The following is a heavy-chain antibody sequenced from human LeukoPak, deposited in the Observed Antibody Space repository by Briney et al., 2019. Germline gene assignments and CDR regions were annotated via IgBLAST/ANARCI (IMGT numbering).Heavy chain of an antibody. Sequence: PGGSLRLSCAASGFTFSTYDMHWVRQAPGKGLEWVAFIRYDGNNKYYADSVKGRFTISRDNSKNTLYLQMNSLRAEDTAVYYCAQVATRIPGYWGQGTLVTVSS. CDR3: AQVATRIPGY. V-gene: IGHV3-30*02. CDR2: IRYDGNNK. CDR1: GFTFSTYD. D-gene: IGHD6-6*01. J-gene: IGHJ4*02.